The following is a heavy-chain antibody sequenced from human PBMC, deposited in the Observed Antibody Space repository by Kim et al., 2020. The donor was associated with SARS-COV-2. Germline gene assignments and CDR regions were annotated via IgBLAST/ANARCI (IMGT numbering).Heavy chain of an antibody. CDR3: ANSLFGGCDY. J-gene: IGHJ4*02. V-gene: IGHV3-23*01. CDR2: TT. D-gene: IGHD3-10*02. Sequence: TTSSPDAVRGRFTISIDNTKTTLYRQMNSLRAEDTAIYYCANSLFGGCDYWGQGTLVTVSS.